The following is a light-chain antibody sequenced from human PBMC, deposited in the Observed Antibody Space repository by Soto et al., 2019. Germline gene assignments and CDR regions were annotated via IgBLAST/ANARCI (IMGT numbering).Light chain of an antibody. Sequence: EIGMTQSPATLSVSPGERATLSCRASQSVSSNLAWYQQKPGQAPRLLIYGASTRATGIPARFSGSGSGTDFILTISRLEPEDFAVYYCQQYGSSPQLTFGGGGKVDIK. J-gene: IGKJ4*01. V-gene: IGKV3-15*01. CDR1: QSVSSN. CDR3: QQYGSSPQLT. CDR2: GAS.